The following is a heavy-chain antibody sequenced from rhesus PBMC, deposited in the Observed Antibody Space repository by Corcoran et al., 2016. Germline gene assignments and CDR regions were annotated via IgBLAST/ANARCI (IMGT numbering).Heavy chain of an antibody. CDR3: ARASGNY. J-gene: IGHJ4*01. Sequence: QVQLQESGPGLVKPLETLSLTCAVSGGSISSNYCSWIRQPPGKGLEWIGYIDGSGSSTNYNPSLKSRVTLSVDTSKNQFSRKLSSVTAADTAVYYCARASGNYWGQGVLVTVSS. CDR2: IDGSGSST. V-gene: IGHV4S11*01. CDR1: GGSISSNY. D-gene: IGHD6-37*01.